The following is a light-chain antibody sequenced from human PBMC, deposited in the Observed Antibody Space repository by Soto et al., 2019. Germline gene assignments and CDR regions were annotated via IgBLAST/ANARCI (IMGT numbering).Light chain of an antibody. CDR3: QQYNDWPPT. Sequence: EIAMTQSPATLSASPGERATLSCRASQSVRSNLAWYQQKPGQAPRLLIYGASARATGIPARFSGSGSGTEFTLSIGSLQSEDFAVYYCQQYNDWPPTFGQGTKVDNK. J-gene: IGKJ1*01. CDR1: QSVRSN. CDR2: GAS. V-gene: IGKV3-15*01.